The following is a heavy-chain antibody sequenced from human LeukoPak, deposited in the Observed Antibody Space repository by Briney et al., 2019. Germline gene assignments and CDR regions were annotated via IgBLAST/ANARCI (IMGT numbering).Heavy chain of an antibody. V-gene: IGHV3-30-3*01. CDR2: ISYDGSNK. D-gene: IGHD3-10*01. J-gene: IGHJ3*02. Sequence: GGSLRLSCAAAGFTFSSYAMHWVRQAAGKGLEWVAVISYDGSNKYYADSVKGRFTISRDNSKNTLYLQMNSLRAEDTAVYYCARDSKRFGELLMIGAFDIWGQGTMVTVSS. CDR3: ARDSKRFGELLMIGAFDI. CDR1: GFTFSSYA.